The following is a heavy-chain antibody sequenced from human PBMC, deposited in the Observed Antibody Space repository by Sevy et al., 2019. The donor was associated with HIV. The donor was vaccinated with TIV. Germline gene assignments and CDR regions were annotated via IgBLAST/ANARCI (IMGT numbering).Heavy chain of an antibody. V-gene: IGHV4-4*07. D-gene: IGHD5-18*01. CDR1: GGSISSYY. CDR2: ICTSGST. Sequence: SETLSLTCTVSGGSISSYYWSWIRQPAVKGLEWIGRICTSGSTNYNPSLKSRVTMSVDTSKNQFSLKLSSVTAADTAVYYCARGAMVSSLYYYYYYGMDVWGQGTTVTVSS. J-gene: IGHJ6*02. CDR3: ARGAMVSSLYYYYYYGMDV.